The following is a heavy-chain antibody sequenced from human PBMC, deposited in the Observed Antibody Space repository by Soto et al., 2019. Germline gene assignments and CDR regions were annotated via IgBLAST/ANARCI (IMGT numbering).Heavy chain of an antibody. CDR2: INHSGST. D-gene: IGHD3-3*01. Sequence: ASETLSLTCAVYGGSFSGYYWSWIRQPPGKGLEWIGEINHSGSTNYNPSLKSRVTISVDTSKNQFSLKLSSVTAADTAVYYCARGSTHASITIFGVVMRWFDPWGQGTLVTVSS. CDR1: GGSFSGYY. V-gene: IGHV4-34*01. J-gene: IGHJ5*02. CDR3: ARGSTHASITIFGVVMRWFDP.